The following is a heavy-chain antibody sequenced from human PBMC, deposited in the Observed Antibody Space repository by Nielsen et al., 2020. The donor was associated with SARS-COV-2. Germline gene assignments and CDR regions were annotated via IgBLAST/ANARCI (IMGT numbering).Heavy chain of an antibody. V-gene: IGHV3-74*01. D-gene: IGHD3-22*01. Sequence: GGSLRLSCAASAFTFSTYWMHWVRQAPGKGLVWVSRINSDGSSTSYADSVKGRFTISRDNAKKSLYLQMNSLRAEDTAVYYCARLHDKREWYFDLWGRGTLVTVS. CDR1: AFTFSTYW. J-gene: IGHJ2*01. CDR3: ARLHDKREWYFDL. CDR2: INSDGSST.